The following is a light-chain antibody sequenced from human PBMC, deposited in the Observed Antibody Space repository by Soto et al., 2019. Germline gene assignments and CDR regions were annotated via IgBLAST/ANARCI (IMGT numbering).Light chain of an antibody. V-gene: IGKV1-16*02. J-gene: IGKJ4*01. CDR1: QDIRIY. CDR2: AAS. Sequence: DIQLTQSPSSLSASVGDTVTITCRASQDIRIYLAWFQQKPGKAPQSLFYAASSLQSGVPSKFSGSSSGTDFTLTINNLQPEDFATYYCQQYSRYPLTFGGGTKVEIK. CDR3: QQYSRYPLT.